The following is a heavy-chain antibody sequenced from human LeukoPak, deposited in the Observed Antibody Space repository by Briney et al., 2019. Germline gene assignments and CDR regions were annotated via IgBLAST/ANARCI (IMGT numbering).Heavy chain of an antibody. CDR2: IYYSGST. V-gene: IGHV4-59*12. Sequence: SETLSLTCTVSGGSISSYYWSWIRQPPGKGLEWIGYIYYSGSTYYNPSLKSRVTISVDTSKNQFSLKLSSVTAADTAVYYCARGRAKLDYWGQGTLVTVSS. J-gene: IGHJ4*02. CDR3: ARGRAKLDY. CDR1: GGSISSYY.